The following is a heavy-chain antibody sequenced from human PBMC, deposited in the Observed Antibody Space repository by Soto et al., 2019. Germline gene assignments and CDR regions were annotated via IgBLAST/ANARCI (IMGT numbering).Heavy chain of an antibody. J-gene: IGHJ5*02. V-gene: IGHV1-18*01. Sequence: QSNRQGLEWMGWISAYNGNTNYAQKLQGRVTMTTDTSTSTAYMELRSLRSDDTAVYYFARENNIRGYYSFSASWGKGT. CDR2: ISAYNGNT. CDR3: ARENNIRGYYSFSAS. D-gene: IGHD3-3*01.